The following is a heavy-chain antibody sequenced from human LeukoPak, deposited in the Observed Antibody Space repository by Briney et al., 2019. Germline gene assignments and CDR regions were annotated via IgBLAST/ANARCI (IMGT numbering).Heavy chain of an antibody. D-gene: IGHD6-19*01. Sequence: SETQSLTCAVSGGSINSHYWGWIRQPPGKGLQWIGDIYYTGKNNYNPSLKSRVTISLHTSKDHLSLNLTSVVAADTATYYCVRRDTGWNYFDYWGQGILVTASS. CDR3: VRRDTGWNYFDY. CDR2: IYYTGKN. CDR1: GGSINSHY. J-gene: IGHJ4*02. V-gene: IGHV4-59*08.